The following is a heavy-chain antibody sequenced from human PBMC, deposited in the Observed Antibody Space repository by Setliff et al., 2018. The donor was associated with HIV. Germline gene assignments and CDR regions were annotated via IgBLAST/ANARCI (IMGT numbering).Heavy chain of an antibody. J-gene: IGHJ6*03. CDR3: ARDATRGGDMDV. CDR1: GFTFSTYG. D-gene: IGHD2-15*01. V-gene: IGHV3-21*01. CDR2: ISSSSSYI. Sequence: PGGSLRLSCEASGFTFSTYGLSWVRLAPGKGLEWVSCISSSSSYIYYGDSVKGRFTISRDNAKDSLYLQMNNLRAEDTAVYYCARDATRGGDMDVWGKGITVTVS.